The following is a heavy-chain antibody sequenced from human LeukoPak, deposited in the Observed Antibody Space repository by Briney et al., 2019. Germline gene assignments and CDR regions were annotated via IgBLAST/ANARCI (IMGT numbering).Heavy chain of an antibody. CDR3: ARDGPGYYFDY. D-gene: IGHD3-10*01. CDR2: INPNSGGT. J-gene: IGHJ4*02. V-gene: IGHV1-2*02. Sequence: GASVKVSCKASGYTFTGYYMHWVRQAPGQGLEWMGWINPNSGGTNYAPKFQGRVTMTRDTSISTAYMELSRLRSDDTAVYYCARDGPGYYFDYWGQGTLVTVSS. CDR1: GYTFTGYY.